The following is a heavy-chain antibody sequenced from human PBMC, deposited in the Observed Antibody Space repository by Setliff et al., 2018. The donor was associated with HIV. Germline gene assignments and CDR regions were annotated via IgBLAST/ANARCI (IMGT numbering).Heavy chain of an antibody. Sequence: PGGSLRLSCAASGFSFTTYWMTWVRQAPGKGLEWVATIKQDGSEKHYVDSVRGRFTVSRDNAKNSLYLQMNSLRADDTAVYYCAREPPGQWLISIPEYFQLWGQGTLVTVSS. D-gene: IGHD6-19*01. CDR3: AREPPGQWLISIPEYFQL. V-gene: IGHV3-7*01. CDR2: IKQDGSEK. CDR1: GFSFTTYW. J-gene: IGHJ1*01.